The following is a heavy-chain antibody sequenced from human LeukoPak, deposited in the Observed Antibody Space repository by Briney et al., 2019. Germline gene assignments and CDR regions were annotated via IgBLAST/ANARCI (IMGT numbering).Heavy chain of an antibody. J-gene: IGHJ2*01. D-gene: IGHD1-14*01. Sequence: PSETLSLTCAVQGASLRGSYWSWIRQPPGKGLQWIGQIDHSGSTHSIPSLKSRVTISLDTSQSQVSLKVNSVTAADRAVYFCARGGNGWYFDLWARGTLVTVSS. CDR3: ARGGNGWYFDL. V-gene: IGHV4-34*01. CDR2: IDHSGST. CDR1: GASLRGSY.